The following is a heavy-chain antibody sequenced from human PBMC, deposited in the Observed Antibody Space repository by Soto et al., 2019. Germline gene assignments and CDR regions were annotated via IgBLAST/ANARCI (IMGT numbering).Heavy chain of an antibody. CDR3: AKRVSGDD. Sequence: EMQLLESGGGLVQPGGSLRLSCAASGFTFSSYAMSWVRQAPGKGLEWVSTIGGNGVSTYYADSVKGRFTITRDNSKNTLYLHMNSLRAEDTALYYCAKRVSGDDWGQGTLVTVSS. CDR2: IGGNGVST. J-gene: IGHJ4*02. CDR1: GFTFSSYA. D-gene: IGHD3-10*01. V-gene: IGHV3-23*01.